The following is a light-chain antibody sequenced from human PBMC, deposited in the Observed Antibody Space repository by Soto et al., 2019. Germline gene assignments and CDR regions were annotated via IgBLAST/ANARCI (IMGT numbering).Light chain of an antibody. CDR2: GAS. V-gene: IGKV3-15*01. CDR1: QSVSSN. J-gene: IGKJ1*01. Sequence: EIVMTQSPATLSVSPGERATLSCRASQSVSSNLAWYQQKPGQALRLLIYGASTRATGIPARFSGSGSGTEFTLTISSLQSEDFAIYFCQQYNNWPPDRTFGQGTKLEIK. CDR3: QQYNNWPPDRT.